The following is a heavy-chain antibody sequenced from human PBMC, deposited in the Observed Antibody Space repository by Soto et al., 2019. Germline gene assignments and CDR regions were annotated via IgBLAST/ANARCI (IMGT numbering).Heavy chain of an antibody. Sequence: TLSLTCTVAGGTSRGYYWSWIRQHPGKGLEWIGYIYYSGSTNYNPSLKSRVTISVDTSKNQFSLKLSSVTAAATAVYYCARARSIAARLLDYYGIGVCGQATTVAVPS. CDR3: ARARSIAARLLDYYGIGV. V-gene: IGHV4-59*12. D-gene: IGHD6-6*01. CDR2: IYYSGST. CDR1: GGTSRGYY. J-gene: IGHJ6*01.